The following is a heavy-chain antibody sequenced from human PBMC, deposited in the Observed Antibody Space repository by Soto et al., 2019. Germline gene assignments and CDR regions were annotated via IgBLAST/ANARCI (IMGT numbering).Heavy chain of an antibody. V-gene: IGHV4-59*08. CDR1: GGSMISYY. D-gene: IGHD2-15*01. CDR2: IYYAGST. J-gene: IGHJ5*02. Sequence: NPSETLSLTCTVSGGSMISYYWSWIRQPPGRGLEWIGFIYYAGSTKYNPSLNSRVTISVDTSKNQFSLTVTSVTAADTAVYYCARHGQYCSGGSCYSGLYNWFDPWGQGTLVTV. CDR3: ARHGQYCSGGSCYSGLYNWFDP.